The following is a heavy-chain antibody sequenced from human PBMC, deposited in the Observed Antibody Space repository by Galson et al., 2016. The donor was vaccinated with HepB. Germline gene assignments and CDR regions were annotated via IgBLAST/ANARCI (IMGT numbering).Heavy chain of an antibody. V-gene: IGHV3-48*01. Sequence: SLRLSCAASGFTFSSYSMNWVRQAPGKGLEWVSYISGSSRTIYYADSVKGRFTISRDNAQNSLYLQMNSLRAEDTAVYYCARVSHAYCGGDCYTDDAFDIWGQGTMVTVSS. CDR2: ISGSSRTI. J-gene: IGHJ3*02. CDR3: ARVSHAYCGGDCYTDDAFDI. D-gene: IGHD2-21*02. CDR1: GFTFSSYS.